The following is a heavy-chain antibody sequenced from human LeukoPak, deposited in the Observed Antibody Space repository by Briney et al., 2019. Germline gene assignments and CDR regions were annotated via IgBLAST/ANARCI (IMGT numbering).Heavy chain of an antibody. CDR2: IYHSGST. Sequence: SETLSLTCTVSGGSISTYYWNWIRQPPGKGLEWIGYIYHSGSTNYNPSLQSRVTISVDTSKNQFSLSLNSVTAADTAVYYCARGGAARLHFQNWGQGTLVTVSS. CDR3: ARGGAARLHFQN. CDR1: GGSISTYY. J-gene: IGHJ1*01. D-gene: IGHD6-6*01. V-gene: IGHV4-59*01.